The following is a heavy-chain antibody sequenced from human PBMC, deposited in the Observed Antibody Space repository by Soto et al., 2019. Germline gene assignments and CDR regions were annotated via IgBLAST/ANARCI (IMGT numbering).Heavy chain of an antibody. D-gene: IGHD5-12*01. V-gene: IGHV1-69*13. CDR1: GGSFSSSA. CDR2: IIPIFGTA. CDR3: ARVTYSGYDYAAFDI. J-gene: IGHJ3*02. Sequence: VKVSCKASGGSFSSSAISWVRQAPGQGLEWMGGIIPIFGTANYEQKFQGRVTITADESTSTAYMELSSLRSEDTAVYYCARVTYSGYDYAAFDIWGQGTMVTVSS.